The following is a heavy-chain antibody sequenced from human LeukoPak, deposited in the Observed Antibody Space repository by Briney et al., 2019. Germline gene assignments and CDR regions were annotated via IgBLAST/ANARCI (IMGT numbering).Heavy chain of an antibody. CDR1: RFTFSNFR. D-gene: IGHD3-22*01. J-gene: IGHJ4*02. V-gene: IGHV3-48*02. CDR3: ARDAPPNYDSSGYWFDD. Sequence: GRSLRLSCAPSRFTFSNFRMNGVRQAPGKGGECVSYISSSSSTIYYADSVKGRFTISRDNAKHSLSLQMNRLRYEDTAVYYCARDAPPNYDSSGYWFDDWGQGTLVTVSS. CDR2: ISSSSSTI.